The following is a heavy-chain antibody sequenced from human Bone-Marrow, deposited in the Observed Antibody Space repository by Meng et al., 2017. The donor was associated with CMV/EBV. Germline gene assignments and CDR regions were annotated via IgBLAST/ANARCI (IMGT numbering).Heavy chain of an antibody. CDR2: IISSGSTI. CDR1: GFTFNNYA. V-gene: IGHV3-48*03. J-gene: IGHJ4*02. Sequence: GGSLRLSCAASGFTFNNYAMHWVRQAPGKGLEWVSYIISSGSTIYYADSVKGRFTISRDNAKNSLYLQMNSLRAEDTAVYYCVIGDYDMLTAVDYWGQGTLVTVSS. D-gene: IGHD3-9*01. CDR3: VIGDYDMLTAVDY.